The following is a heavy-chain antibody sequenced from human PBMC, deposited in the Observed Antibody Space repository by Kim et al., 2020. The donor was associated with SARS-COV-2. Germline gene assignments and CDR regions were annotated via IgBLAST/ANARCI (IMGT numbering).Heavy chain of an antibody. CDR1: GFTFSDHY. CDR2: TRNKANSYTT. Sequence: GGSLRLSCAVSGFTFSDHYMDWVRQAPGKGLEWVGRTRNKANSYTTEYAASVKGRFTISRDDSKNSLYLQMNSLNTEDTAVYYCARSGKSSGWRAVDYWGQGTLVTVSS. D-gene: IGHD6-19*01. J-gene: IGHJ4*02. CDR3: ARSGKSSGWRAVDY. V-gene: IGHV3-72*01.